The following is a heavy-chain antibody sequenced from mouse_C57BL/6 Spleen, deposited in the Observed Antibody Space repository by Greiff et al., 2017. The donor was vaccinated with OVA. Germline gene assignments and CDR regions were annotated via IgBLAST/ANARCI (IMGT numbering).Heavy chain of an antibody. D-gene: IGHD1-1*01. CDR1: GYTFTSYW. CDR2: IYPGSGST. V-gene: IGHV1-55*01. CDR3: ARDYEGAMDY. Sequence: QVHVKQPGAELVKPGASVKMSCKASGYTFTSYWITWVKQRPGQGLEWIGDIYPGSGSTNYNEKFKSKATLTVDTSSSTAYMQLSSLTSEDSAVYYCARDYEGAMDYWGQGTSVTVSS. J-gene: IGHJ4*01.